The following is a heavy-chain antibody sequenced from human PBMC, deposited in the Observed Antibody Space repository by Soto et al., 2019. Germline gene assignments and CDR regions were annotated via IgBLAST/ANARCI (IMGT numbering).Heavy chain of an antibody. J-gene: IGHJ4*02. D-gene: IGHD4-4*01. CDR2: IYYRGTT. CDR3: ARCGGPTTPILTTDAY. V-gene: IGHV4-59*01. CDR1: GGSMSFYY. Sequence: TSETLSLTCAVSGGSMSFYYWSWIRQPPGKGLEWVGYIYYRGTTNYNPSLRSRVTILIDMSKNQFSLKMTSVTAADTAVYYCARCGGPTTPILTTDAYWAQGSLVASPQ.